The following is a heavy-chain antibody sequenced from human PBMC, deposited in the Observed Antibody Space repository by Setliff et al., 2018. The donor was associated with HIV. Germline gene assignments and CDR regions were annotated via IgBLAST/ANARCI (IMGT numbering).Heavy chain of an antibody. CDR3: ATAGGRSWFDP. CDR2: INPNSGGT. Sequence: GASVKVSCKTSGCTFDAKYIHWARQAPGQGLEWMGWINPNSGGTNYARKFQGRVTMTRDTSISTAYMELNSLRSDDTAVYYCATAGGRSWFDPWVPGLSWSPSPQ. J-gene: IGHJ5*02. CDR1: GCTFDAKY. D-gene: IGHD3-16*01. V-gene: IGHV1-2*02.